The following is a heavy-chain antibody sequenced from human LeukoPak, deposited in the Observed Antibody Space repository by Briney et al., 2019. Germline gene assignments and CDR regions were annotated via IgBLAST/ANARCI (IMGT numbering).Heavy chain of an antibody. V-gene: IGHV1-18*01. CDR2: ISAYNGNT. Sequence: ASVKASCKASGYTFTSYGISWVRQAPGQGLEWMGWISAYNGNTNYAQKLQDRVTMTTDTSTSTAYMELRSLRSDDTAVYYCARASTTTVTTRYFQHWGQGTLVIVSS. CDR3: ARASTTTVTTRYFQH. D-gene: IGHD4-17*01. CDR1: GYTFTSYG. J-gene: IGHJ1*01.